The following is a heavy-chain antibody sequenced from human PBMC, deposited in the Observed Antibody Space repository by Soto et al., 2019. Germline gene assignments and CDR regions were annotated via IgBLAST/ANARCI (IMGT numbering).Heavy chain of an antibody. CDR2: ISGSGGST. CDR3: AKDRRYSSSWYASLWFDR. Sequence: EVQLLESGGGLVQPGGSLRLSCAASGFTFSSYAMSWVRQAPGKGLEWVSAISGSGGSTYYADSVKGRFTISRDNSKNPLYLQMTSLSAEDTAVYYCAKDRRYSSSWYASLWFDRWGQGTLVAVSS. V-gene: IGHV3-23*01. D-gene: IGHD6-13*01. J-gene: IGHJ5*02. CDR1: GFTFSSYA.